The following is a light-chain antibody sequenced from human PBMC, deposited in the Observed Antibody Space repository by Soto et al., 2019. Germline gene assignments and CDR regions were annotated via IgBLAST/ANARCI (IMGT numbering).Light chain of an antibody. J-gene: IGKJ5*01. Sequence: DIQMTQSQSSLSASVGDRVTMTCQASQDISNYLHWYQQKPGKAPKLLIYDASNLETGVPSRFSGSGSGRDFTFTISSLQPEDIATYYCQQYDNLPITFGQGTRLEIK. CDR3: QQYDNLPIT. CDR2: DAS. V-gene: IGKV1-33*01. CDR1: QDISNY.